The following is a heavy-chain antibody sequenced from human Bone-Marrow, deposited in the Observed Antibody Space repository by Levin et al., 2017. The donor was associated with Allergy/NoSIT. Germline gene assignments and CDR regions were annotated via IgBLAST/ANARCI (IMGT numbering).Heavy chain of an antibody. CDR2: IQTKTEGGTA. J-gene: IGHJ4*02. Sequence: GESLKISCAASGITFSDAWMSWVRQGPGKGLEWVGRIQTKTEGGTADYAAVVKGRFTISRDDSKNTLFLQMNSLKTADTAVYYCTTVKWKYSGYVFDYWGQGNLVTVSS. V-gene: IGHV3-15*01. CDR1: GITFSDAW. D-gene: IGHD5-12*01. CDR3: TTVKWKYSGYVFDY.